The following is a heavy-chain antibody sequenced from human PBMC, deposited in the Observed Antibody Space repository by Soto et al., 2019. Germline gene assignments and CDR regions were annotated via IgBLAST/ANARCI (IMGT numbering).Heavy chain of an antibody. CDR1: GFTFSRDW. D-gene: IGHD2-2*01. V-gene: IGHV3-74*01. J-gene: IGHJ4*02. Sequence: DVQLVESGGGLLQPGGSLRLSCATSGFTFSRDWMHWVRQAPGKGLVWVSRINSDGTRTNYADYAEGRFTISRDNAKNTLYLQMNSLRADDTAVYFCARGASGNFYQDYWGQGTLVTVSS. CDR3: ARGASGNFYQDY. CDR2: INSDGTRT.